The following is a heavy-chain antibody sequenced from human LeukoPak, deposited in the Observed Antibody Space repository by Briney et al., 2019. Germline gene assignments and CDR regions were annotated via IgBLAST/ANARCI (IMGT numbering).Heavy chain of an antibody. CDR3: ARAPSSYESGNGYPNLGWLDP. J-gene: IGHJ5*02. Sequence: SETLSLTCKVSGYPIGLDYYWVWIRQAPGRGLQWIGGFHRGRIQYNSALRSRVTISIDSSKNQFSLRMWPVTAADTAFYFCARAPSSYESGNGYPNLGWLDPWGQGALVTVSS. CDR2: FHRGRI. D-gene: IGHD5-24*01. CDR1: GYPIGLDYY. V-gene: IGHV4-38-2*02.